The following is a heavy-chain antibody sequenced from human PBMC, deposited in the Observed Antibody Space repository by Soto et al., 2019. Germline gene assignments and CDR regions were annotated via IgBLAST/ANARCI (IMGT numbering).Heavy chain of an antibody. V-gene: IGHV3-23*01. CDR3: VGYGSGPYGMDV. CDR1: GLTFSSYA. Sequence: GGSLRLSCAASGLTFSSYAMSWVRQAPGKGLEWVSAISGSGGSTYYADSVKGRFTISRDNSKNTLYLQMNSLRAEDTAVYYCVGYGSGPYGMDVWGQGTTVTVSS. CDR2: ISGSGGST. J-gene: IGHJ6*02. D-gene: IGHD3-10*01.